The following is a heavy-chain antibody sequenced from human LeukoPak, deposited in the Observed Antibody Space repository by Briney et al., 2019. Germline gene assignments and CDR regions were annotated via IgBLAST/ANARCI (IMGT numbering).Heavy chain of an antibody. J-gene: IGHJ4*02. CDR2: INSDGSST. CDR3: AKDLDSSSWSYYFDY. D-gene: IGHD6-13*01. CDR1: GFTFSSYW. V-gene: IGHV3-74*01. Sequence: GGSLRLSCAASGFTFSSYWLHWVRQAPGKGLVWVSRINSDGSSTSYADSVKGRFTISRDNSKNTLYLQMNSLRAEDTAVYYCAKDLDSSSWSYYFDYWGQGTLVTVSS.